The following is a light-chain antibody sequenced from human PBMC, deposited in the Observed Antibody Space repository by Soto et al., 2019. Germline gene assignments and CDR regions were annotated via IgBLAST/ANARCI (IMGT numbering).Light chain of an antibody. V-gene: IGLV2-14*01. CDR3: NSYTSSSTWV. CDR2: EVT. J-gene: IGLJ3*02. CDR1: SSDIGGYDH. Sequence: QSVLTQPPSASGSPGQSVTISCTGTSSDIGGYDHVSWYRQDPGKAPKVMIYEVTKRPSGVSNRFSGSKSGNTASLTISGLQAEDEADYYCNSYTSSSTWVFGGGTKLTVL.